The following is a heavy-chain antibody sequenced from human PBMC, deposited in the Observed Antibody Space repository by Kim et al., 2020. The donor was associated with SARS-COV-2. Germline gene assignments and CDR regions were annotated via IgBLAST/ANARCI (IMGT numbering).Heavy chain of an antibody. CDR1: GGSISSSNW. Sequence: SETLSLTCAVSGGSISSSNWWSWVRQPPGKGLEWIGEIYHSGSTNYNPSLKSRVTISVDKSKNQFSLKLSSVTAADTAVYYCARKSGSGTQGYYYYYGMDVWGQGTTVTVSS. D-gene: IGHD3-10*01. V-gene: IGHV4-4*02. CDR2: IYHSGST. J-gene: IGHJ6*02. CDR3: ARKSGSGTQGYYYYYGMDV.